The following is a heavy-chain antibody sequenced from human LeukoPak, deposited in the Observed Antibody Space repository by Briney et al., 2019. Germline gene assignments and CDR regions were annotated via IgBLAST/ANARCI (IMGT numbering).Heavy chain of an antibody. CDR2: IKNDGSST. CDR1: GFTFSNYW. V-gene: IGHV3-74*03. CDR3: ASALGGQGGH. J-gene: IGHJ4*02. D-gene: IGHD1-26*01. Sequence: GGSLRLSCAASGFTFSNYWMHWVRQAPGKGLVWVSLIKNDGSSTTYADSVKGRFTISRDNAKNTLFLQMNSLRADDTAIYYCASALGGQGGHWGQGTLVTVSS.